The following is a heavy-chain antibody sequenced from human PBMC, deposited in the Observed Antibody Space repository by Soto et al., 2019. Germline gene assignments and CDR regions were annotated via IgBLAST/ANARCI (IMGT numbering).Heavy chain of an antibody. CDR3: TTYYDSSGYYYPFDY. V-gene: IGHV3-73*01. J-gene: IGHJ4*02. CDR2: IRSKANSYAT. Sequence: GGSLRLSCAASGFTFSGSAMHWVRQASGKGLEWVGRIRSKANSYATAYAASVKGRFTISRDDSKNTAYLQMSSLKTEDTAVYYCTTYYDSSGYYYPFDYWGQGTLVTVSS. D-gene: IGHD3-22*01. CDR1: GFTFSGSA.